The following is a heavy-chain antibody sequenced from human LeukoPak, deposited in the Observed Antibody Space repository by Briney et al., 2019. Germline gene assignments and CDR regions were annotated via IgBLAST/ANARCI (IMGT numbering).Heavy chain of an antibody. CDR2: IKSDGGT. Sequence: GAPRLSCAASGFTFSTYWMHWVRLAPGKGLVWVSRIKSDGGTNYADSVKGRFTISRDNANKTVSLQMNSLRPEDTGVYYCARAPSEIGGYYPEYFRHWGQGTLVTVPS. CDR3: ARAPSEIGGYYPEYFRH. D-gene: IGHD3-22*01. CDR1: GFTFSTYW. V-gene: IGHV3-74*01. J-gene: IGHJ1*01.